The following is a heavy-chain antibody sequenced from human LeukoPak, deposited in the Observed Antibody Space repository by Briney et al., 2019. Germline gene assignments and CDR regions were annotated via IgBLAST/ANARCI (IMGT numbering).Heavy chain of an antibody. V-gene: IGHV3-30*18. CDR3: AKVRFNNTMAFDY. CDR2: ISYDGSNK. CDR1: GFTFSNAW. J-gene: IGHJ4*02. D-gene: IGHD3-3*01. Sequence: GGSLRLSCAASGFTFSNAWMSWVRQAPGKGLEWVAVISYDGSNKYYADSVKGRFTISRDNSKNTLYLQMNSLRAEDTAVYYCAKVRFNNTMAFDYWGQGTLVTVSS.